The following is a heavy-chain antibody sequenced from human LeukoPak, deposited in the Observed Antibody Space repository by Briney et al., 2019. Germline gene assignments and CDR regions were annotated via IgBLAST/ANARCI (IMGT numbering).Heavy chain of an antibody. V-gene: IGHV1-18*04. D-gene: IGHD3-10*01. J-gene: IGHJ4*02. CDR3: ARDRDRMVQGVTALFDY. Sequence: ASVKVSCKASGYTFTGYYMHWVRQAPGQGLEWMGWISGSNGNTKYAQKVQGRVTMTTDTSTTTAYMEVRGLRSADTAVYYCARDRDRMVQGVTALFDYWGQGTLVTVSS. CDR2: ISGSNGNT. CDR1: GYTFTGYY.